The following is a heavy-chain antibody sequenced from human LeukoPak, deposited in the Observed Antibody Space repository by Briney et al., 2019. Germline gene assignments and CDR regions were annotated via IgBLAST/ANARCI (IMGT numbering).Heavy chain of an antibody. CDR2: IYYSGST. Sequence: SETLSLTCAVYGGSFSGYYWSWIRQPPGKGLEWIGYIYYSGSTNYNPSLKSRVTISVDTSKNQFSLKLSSVTAADTAVYYCARDPGAAAALRVAFDIRGQGTMVTVSS. CDR1: GGSFSGYY. V-gene: IGHV4-59*01. D-gene: IGHD6-13*01. CDR3: ARDPGAAAALRVAFDI. J-gene: IGHJ3*02.